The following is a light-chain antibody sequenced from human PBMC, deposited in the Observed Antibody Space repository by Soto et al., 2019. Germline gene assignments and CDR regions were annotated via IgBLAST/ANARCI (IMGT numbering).Light chain of an antibody. Sequence: LTQPPSASGTPGQRVTFSCSGGRSNIGSNYVFWYQQFPGTAPKLLIYRNNQRPSGVPDRFSGSKSGTSASLAISGLRSEDEADYYCTSWDDSLYHVVFGGGTKLTVL. CDR3: TSWDDSLYHVV. CDR1: RSNIGSNY. J-gene: IGLJ2*01. V-gene: IGLV1-47*01. CDR2: RNN.